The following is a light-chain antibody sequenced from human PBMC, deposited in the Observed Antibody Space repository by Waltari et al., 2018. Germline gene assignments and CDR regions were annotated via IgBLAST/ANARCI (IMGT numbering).Light chain of an antibody. CDR2: RDN. J-gene: IGLJ2*01. Sequence: QTILTQPHSASGTPGQRVTVSCSGDNSNIGKNTVNWYQQLPGTAPKLLIYRDNRRPSGVPDRFAGPRSGTSASLAISGLRPDDEASYYCATWDDRQSGVVFGGGTTLTVL. CDR1: NSNIGKNT. CDR3: ATWDDRQSGVV. V-gene: IGLV1-44*01.